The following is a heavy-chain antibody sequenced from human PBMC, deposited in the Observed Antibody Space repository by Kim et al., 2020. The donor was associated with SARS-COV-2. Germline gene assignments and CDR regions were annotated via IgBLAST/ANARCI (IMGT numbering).Heavy chain of an antibody. D-gene: IGHD5-12*01. J-gene: IGHJ4*02. Sequence: GGSLRLSCAASGFTFNTYAMHWVRQAPGKGLEWVAVISYDGNYKYFADSVKGRFTTSRDNSKNTLYLQMNSLRADDMAVYYCARVGARYSVYDGLGYWGQGTLVTVSS. CDR1: GFTFNTYA. CDR2: ISYDGNYK. V-gene: IGHV3-30*03. CDR3: ARVGARYSVYDGLGY.